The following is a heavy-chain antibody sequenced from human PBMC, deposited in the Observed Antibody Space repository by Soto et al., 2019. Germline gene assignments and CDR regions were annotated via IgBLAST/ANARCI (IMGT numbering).Heavy chain of an antibody. J-gene: IGHJ4*02. D-gene: IGHD6-13*01. CDR1: GGSMRNYF. CDR3: AAGEASSRNLAPYYLDF. CDR2: IHYSGTT. Sequence: SETLSLTCTVSGGSMRNYFWTWIRQPPGKGLEWIGYIHYSGTTSFFPSYNPSLRSRVTISEDTSKNQFSLKLLSVTAADTAVYFCAAGEASSRNLAPYYLDFWGQGTLVTVSS. V-gene: IGHV4-59*01.